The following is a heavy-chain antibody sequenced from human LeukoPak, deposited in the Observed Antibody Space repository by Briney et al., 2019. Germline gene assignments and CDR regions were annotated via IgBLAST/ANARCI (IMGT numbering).Heavy chain of an antibody. CDR2: ISTYNGNT. D-gene: IGHD1-26*01. CDR3: ASGSFYFDY. J-gene: IGHJ4*02. Sequence: ASVNVSCKASDYSFTTYGISWVRQAPGQGLEWMGWISTYNGNTNYAQKLQGRVTMTTDTSTSTAYMELRSLRSDDTAVYYCASGSFYFDYWGQGTLVTVSS. V-gene: IGHV1-18*01. CDR1: DYSFTTYG.